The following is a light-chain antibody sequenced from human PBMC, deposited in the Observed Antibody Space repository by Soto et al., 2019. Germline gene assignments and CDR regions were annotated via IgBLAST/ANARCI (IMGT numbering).Light chain of an antibody. Sequence: QSVLPQPPSASGTPGQRVTISCSGSSSNIGNFYVYWYQQLPGPAPKLLIYKNNQRPLGVPDRFSGSKAGTSASLAISGLRSEDEADYYCSAWDDSLSGPGVFGGGTQLTVL. CDR1: SSNIGNFY. CDR3: SAWDDSLSGPGV. CDR2: KNN. J-gene: IGLJ7*01. V-gene: IGLV1-47*01.